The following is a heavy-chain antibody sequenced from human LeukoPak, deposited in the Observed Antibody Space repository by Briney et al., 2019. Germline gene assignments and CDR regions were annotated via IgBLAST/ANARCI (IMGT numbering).Heavy chain of an antibody. V-gene: IGHV4-34*12. CDR1: GGPFSGFY. CDR3: ARADVYDYVWGSYGY. J-gene: IGHJ4*02. CDR2: IIHTGRT. Sequence: SETLSLTCTVYGGPFSGFYWSWIRQPPGKGLEGIGEIIHTGRTNYNPSLKSRVTISIDTSNNQFSLRLTSVTAADTALYYCARADVYDYVWGSYGYWGQGTPVTVSS. D-gene: IGHD3-16*01.